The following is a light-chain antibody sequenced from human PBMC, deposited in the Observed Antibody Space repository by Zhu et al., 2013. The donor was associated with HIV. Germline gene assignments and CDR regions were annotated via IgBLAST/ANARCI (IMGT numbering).Light chain of an antibody. Sequence: QSVLTQPPSVSAAPGQKVTISCSGSSSNIENNYVCWYQHLPGTAPKFLIYDNNKRFSGIPDRFSGSKSGTSATLGITGLQTGDEGDYYCGTWDSNLDAVVFGGGTKLTVL. J-gene: IGLJ2*01. V-gene: IGLV1-51*01. CDR2: DNN. CDR1: SSNIENNY. CDR3: GTWDSNLDAVV.